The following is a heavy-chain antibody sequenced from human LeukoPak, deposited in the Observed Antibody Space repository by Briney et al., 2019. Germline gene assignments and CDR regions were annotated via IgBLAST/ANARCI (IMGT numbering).Heavy chain of an antibody. CDR3: ARDLDSSSWYCDY. V-gene: IGHV3-30-3*01. Sequence: GGSLRLSCAASGFTFSSYAMHWVRQAPGKGLEWVAVISYDGSNKYYADSVKGRFTISRDNSKNTLYLQMNSLRAEDTAVYYCARDLDSSSWYCDYWGQGTLVTVSS. CDR1: GFTFSSYA. J-gene: IGHJ4*02. D-gene: IGHD6-13*01. CDR2: ISYDGSNK.